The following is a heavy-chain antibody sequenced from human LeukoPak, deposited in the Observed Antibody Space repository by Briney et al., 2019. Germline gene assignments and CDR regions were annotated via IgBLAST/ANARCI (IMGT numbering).Heavy chain of an antibody. CDR2: IYSGGST. V-gene: IGHV3-53*01. J-gene: IGHJ6*02. Sequence: GGSLRLSCAASGFTVSSNYMSWVRQAPGKGLEWVSVIYSGGSTYYADSVKGRFTISRDNSKNTLYLQMNSLRAEDTAVYYCARDRRDYYYYYGMGVWAKGPRSPSP. CDR3: ARDRRDYYYYYGMGV. CDR1: GFTVSSNY.